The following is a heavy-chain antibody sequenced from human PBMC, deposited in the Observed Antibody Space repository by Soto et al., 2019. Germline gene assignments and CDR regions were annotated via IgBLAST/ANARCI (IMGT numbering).Heavy chain of an antibody. CDR2: IYYSGST. Sequence: SETLSLTCTVSGGSISSSSYYWGWIRQPPGKGLEWIGSIYYSGSTYYNPSLKSRVTISVDTSKNQFSLKLSSVTAADTAVYYCARHQLGYCSSTSCYESYYYMDVWGKGTTFTVSS. CDR1: GGSISSSSYY. J-gene: IGHJ6*03. CDR3: ARHQLGYCSSTSCYESYYYMDV. D-gene: IGHD2-2*01. V-gene: IGHV4-39*01.